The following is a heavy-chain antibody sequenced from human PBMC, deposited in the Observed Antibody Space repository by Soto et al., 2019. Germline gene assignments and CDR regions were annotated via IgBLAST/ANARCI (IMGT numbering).Heavy chain of an antibody. CDR2: IYYIGNP. D-gene: IGHD3-22*01. V-gene: IGHV4-39*07. Sequence: SETLSLTCSVSGGSISSGSYSWGWIRQPPGKGLEWIGTIYYIGNPYYTPSLKSRLTISVGTSKNQFSLKLSSVTAAYTAVYYCARDGYYYDSSGYYPDWGQGTLVTVSS. J-gene: IGHJ4*02. CDR1: GGSISSGSYS. CDR3: ARDGYYYDSSGYYPD.